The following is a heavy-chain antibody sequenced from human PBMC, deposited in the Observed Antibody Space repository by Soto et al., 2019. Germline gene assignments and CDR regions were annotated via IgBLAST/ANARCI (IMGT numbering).Heavy chain of an antibody. Sequence: PSETLTLTCTVSGYSITTGYYWGWVRQPPGKGLEWIASIFHSGSTYSNPSLKSRVTISVDTSKNQFSLKLTSVTAADTAVYFCAREIHYYGSGLLDSWGQGTVVTVSS. V-gene: IGHV4-38-2*02. CDR3: AREIHYYGSGLLDS. CDR2: IFHSGST. D-gene: IGHD3-10*01. CDR1: GYSITTGYY. J-gene: IGHJ4*02.